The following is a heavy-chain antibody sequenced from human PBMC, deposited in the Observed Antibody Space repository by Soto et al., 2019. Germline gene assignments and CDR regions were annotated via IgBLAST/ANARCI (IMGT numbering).Heavy chain of an antibody. CDR1: GFTLSSYW. V-gene: IGHV3-7*03. J-gene: IGHJ4*02. CDR2: IKQDGSEK. Sequence: EVQLVESGGGLVQPGGSLRLSCAASGFTLSSYWMSWVRQAPGKGLEWVANIKQDGSEKYYVDSVKGRFTISRDNAKNSLYLQMNSLRAEETAVYYCARDPYSYGHHDYWGQGTLVTVSS. D-gene: IGHD5-18*01. CDR3: ARDPYSYGHHDY.